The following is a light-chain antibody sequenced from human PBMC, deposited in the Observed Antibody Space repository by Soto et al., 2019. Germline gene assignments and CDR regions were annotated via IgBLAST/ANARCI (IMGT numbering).Light chain of an antibody. CDR1: KLGDKY. CDR2: QDT. V-gene: IGLV3-1*01. J-gene: IGLJ2*01. CDR3: QAWDSSTVV. Sequence: SYELTQPPSVSLSPGQTASITCSGEKLGDKYASWYQQRPGQSPVLVIYQDTKRPSGIPERFSGSNSGNTATMTISGTQAMDEADYYCQAWDSSTVVFGGGTKLNVL.